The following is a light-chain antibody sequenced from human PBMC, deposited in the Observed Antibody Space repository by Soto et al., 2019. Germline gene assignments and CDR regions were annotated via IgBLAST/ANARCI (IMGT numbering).Light chain of an antibody. CDR1: QSVFYNFDDRNY. V-gene: IGKV4-1*01. CDR2: WAS. CDR3: QQYYTNTWA. Sequence: IVMTQSPDSLAVSLGEKATINCKSSQSVFYNFDDRNYLAWYQHKPGQPPKVLIYWASTRESGVPDRFSGSGSGTDFTLTISSLQAEDVAVYYCQQYYTNTWAFGQGTKVEIK. J-gene: IGKJ1*01.